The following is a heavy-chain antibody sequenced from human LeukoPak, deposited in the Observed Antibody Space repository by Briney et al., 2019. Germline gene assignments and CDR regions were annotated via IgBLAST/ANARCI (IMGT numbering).Heavy chain of an antibody. J-gene: IGHJ6*02. D-gene: IGHD2-15*01. V-gene: IGHV3-64D*09. CDR1: GFPFSSYA. CDR3: VRGYSFGPYGMDV. Sequence: GGSLRLSCSASGFPFSSYAMHWVRQAPGKGLECVSAISDSVGSTYYADSVKGRFTISRDNSKNTLYLQMSSLRAEDTAVYFCVRGYSFGPYGMDVWGQGTTVTVSS. CDR2: ISDSVGST.